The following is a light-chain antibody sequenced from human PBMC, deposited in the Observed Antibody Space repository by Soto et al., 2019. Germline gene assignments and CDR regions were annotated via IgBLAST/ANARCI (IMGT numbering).Light chain of an antibody. Sequence: DIVMTQSPDSLAVSLGERATINCKSSQSVLYSSKNKNSLVWYQQKPGQPPKLLIYWASTRESGVPDRFSGSWSGTDFTLTISSLQAEDVAVYYCQQHYSDPLTFGGGTKVEIK. CDR1: QSVLYSSKNKNS. V-gene: IGKV4-1*01. J-gene: IGKJ4*01. CDR3: QQHYSDPLT. CDR2: WAS.